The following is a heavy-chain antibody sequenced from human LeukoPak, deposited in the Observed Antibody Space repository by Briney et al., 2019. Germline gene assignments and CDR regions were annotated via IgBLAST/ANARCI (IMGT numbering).Heavy chain of an antibody. CDR2: IYYSEST. J-gene: IGHJ4*02. CDR1: GGSISSGDYY. V-gene: IGHV4-30-4*01. Sequence: SETLSLTCTVSGGSISSGDYYWSWIRQPPGKGLEWIGYIYYSESTYYNPSLKSRVTISVDTSKNQFSLKLSSVTAADTAVYYCARASGGAAAGLDYWGQGTLVTVSS. CDR3: ARASGGAAAGLDY. D-gene: IGHD6-13*01.